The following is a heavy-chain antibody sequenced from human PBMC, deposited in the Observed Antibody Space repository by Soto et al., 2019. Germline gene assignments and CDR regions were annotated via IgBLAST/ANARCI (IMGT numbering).Heavy chain of an antibody. V-gene: IGHV4-34*01. J-gene: IGHJ4*02. CDR1: GGSFSGYY. Sequence: SETLSLTCAVYGGSFSGYYWNWIRQPPGKGLEWIGKINHSGSTNYNPSLKSRVTISVDSSKNQFSLKLSSVTAADTAVYYCAEGGNYYDSSGYYSDYFDYWGQGTLVTVSS. CDR2: INHSGST. CDR3: AEGGNYYDSSGYYSDYFDY. D-gene: IGHD3-22*01.